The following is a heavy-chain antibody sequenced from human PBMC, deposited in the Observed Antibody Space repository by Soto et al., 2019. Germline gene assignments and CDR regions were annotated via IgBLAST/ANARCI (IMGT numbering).Heavy chain of an antibody. V-gene: IGHV5-51*01. J-gene: IGHJ6*02. D-gene: IGHD3-10*01. CDR1: GYSFTSYW. CDR3: ARHRDGSGSSSYGMDV. CDR2: IYPGDSDT. Sequence: GESLKISCKGSGYSFTSYWIGWVRQVPGKGLGWMGIIYPGDSDTRYSPSFQGQVTISADKSISTAYLQWSSLKASDTAMYYCARHRDGSGSSSYGMDVWGQGTTVTVSS.